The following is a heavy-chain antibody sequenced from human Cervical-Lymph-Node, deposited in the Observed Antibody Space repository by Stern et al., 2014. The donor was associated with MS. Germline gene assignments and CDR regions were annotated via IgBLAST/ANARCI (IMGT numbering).Heavy chain of an antibody. CDR2: IYYSGST. J-gene: IGHJ4*02. CDR1: GGSISSSSDY. Sequence: QVQLQESGPGLVKPSETLSLTCSLSGGSISSSSDYWGWIRQPPGKGLEWIGSIYYSGSTYYNPSLKSRVIISVDTARNQFSLKLSSVTAADTAVYYCARVRYVSGWIFWGQGTLVTVSS. V-gene: IGHV4-39*01. D-gene: IGHD6-19*01. CDR3: ARVRYVSGWIF.